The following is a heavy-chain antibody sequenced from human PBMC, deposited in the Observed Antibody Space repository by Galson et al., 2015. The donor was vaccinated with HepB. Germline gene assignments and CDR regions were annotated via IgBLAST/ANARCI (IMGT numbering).Heavy chain of an antibody. CDR2: IDWDDDK. J-gene: IGHJ5*02. CDR3: ARIDGVGATDGWFDP. V-gene: IGHV2-70*11. D-gene: IGHD1-26*01. CDR1: GFSLSTSGMC. Sequence: PALVKPTQTLTLTCTFSGFSLSTSGMCVSWIRQPPGKALEWLARIDWDDDKYYSTSLKTRLTISKDTSKNQVVLTMTNMDPVDTATYYCARIDGVGATDGWFDPWGQGTLVTVSS.